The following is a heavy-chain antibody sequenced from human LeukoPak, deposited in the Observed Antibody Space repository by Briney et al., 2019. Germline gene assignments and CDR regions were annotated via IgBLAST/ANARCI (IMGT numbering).Heavy chain of an antibody. J-gene: IGHJ5*02. CDR3: ARRPAYSSGWYAGIDP. D-gene: IGHD6-19*01. CDR2: IYPGDSDT. CDR1: GYSFTSYW. Sequence: GESLKISCKGSGYSFTSYWIGWVRQMPGKGLERMGIIYPGDSDTRYSPSFQGQVTISADKSISTAYLQWSSLKASDTAMYYCARRPAYSSGWYAGIDPWGQGTLVTVSS. V-gene: IGHV5-51*01.